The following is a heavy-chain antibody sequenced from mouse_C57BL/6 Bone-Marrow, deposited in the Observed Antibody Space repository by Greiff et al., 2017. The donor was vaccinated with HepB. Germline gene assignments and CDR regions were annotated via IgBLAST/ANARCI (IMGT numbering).Heavy chain of an antibody. CDR3: ARQYYSSSWYFDV. D-gene: IGHD1-1*01. Sequence: EVNVVESGGGLVQPGGSLKLSCAASGFTFSDYYMYWVRQTPEKRLEWVAYISNGGGSTYYPDTVKGRFTISRDNAKNTLYLQMSRLKSEDTAMYYCARQYYSSSWYFDVWGTGTTVTVSS. CDR2: ISNGGGST. V-gene: IGHV5-12*01. J-gene: IGHJ1*03. CDR1: GFTFSDYY.